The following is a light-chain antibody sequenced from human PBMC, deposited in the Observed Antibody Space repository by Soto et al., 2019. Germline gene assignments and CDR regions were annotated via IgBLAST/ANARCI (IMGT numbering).Light chain of an antibody. CDR2: DAS. J-gene: IGKJ1*01. V-gene: IGKV3-15*01. CDR3: QHYVTSLTT. Sequence: EIVMTQSPATLSVSPGERATLSCRASQSVSSDLAWYQQKPGQAPRLLIYDASTRATGIPARFSGSGSGTEFTLTISSLQSEDFAVYYCQHYVTSLTTFGQGTKVDI. CDR1: QSVSSD.